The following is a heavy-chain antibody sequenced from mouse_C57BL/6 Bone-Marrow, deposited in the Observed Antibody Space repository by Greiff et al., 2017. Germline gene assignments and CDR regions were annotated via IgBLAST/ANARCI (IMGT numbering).Heavy chain of an antibody. CDR2: IDPENGDT. CDR1: GFNIKDDY. CDR3: TTFGTTVPQAWFAY. J-gene: IGHJ3*01. D-gene: IGHD1-1*01. Sequence: EVQLQQSGAELVRPGASVKLSCTASGFNIKDDYMHWVKQRPEQGLEWIGWIDPENGDTEYASKFQGKATITADTSSNTAYLQLSSLTSEDPAVYYCTTFGTTVPQAWFAYWGQGTLVTVSA. V-gene: IGHV14-4*01.